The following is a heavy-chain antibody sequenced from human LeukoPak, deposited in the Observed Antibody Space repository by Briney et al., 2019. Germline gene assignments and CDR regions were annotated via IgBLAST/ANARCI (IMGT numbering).Heavy chain of an antibody. CDR2: IYHSGST. J-gene: IGHJ4*02. Sequence: SETLSLTCAVSGYSISSGYYWGWIRQPPGKGLEWIGSIYHSGSTYYNPSLKSRVTISVDTSKNQFSLKLSSVTAADTAMYYCARRTPFYYDSSGYYYFDYWGQGTLVTVSS. CDR1: GYSISSGYY. D-gene: IGHD3-22*01. CDR3: ARRTPFYYDSSGYYYFDY. V-gene: IGHV4-38-2*01.